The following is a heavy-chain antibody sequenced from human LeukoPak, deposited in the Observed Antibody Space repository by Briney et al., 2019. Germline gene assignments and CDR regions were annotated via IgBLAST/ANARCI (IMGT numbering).Heavy chain of an antibody. CDR1: DDSISIYY. Sequence: SETLSLTCSVSDDSISIYYWSWIRQPPGKGLEWIGYIYYSGSTNYNPSLKSRVTISVDTSKNQFSLKLSSVTAADTAVYYCARESGYGQYYFDYWGQGTLVTVSS. CDR2: IYYSGST. CDR3: ARESGYGQYYFDY. J-gene: IGHJ4*02. D-gene: IGHD5-18*01. V-gene: IGHV4-59*01.